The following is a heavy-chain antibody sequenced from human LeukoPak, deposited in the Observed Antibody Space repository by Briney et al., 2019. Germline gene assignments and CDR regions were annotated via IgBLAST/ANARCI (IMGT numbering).Heavy chain of an antibody. J-gene: IGHJ3*02. Sequence: ASVKVSCKAPGYTFTGYYMHWVRQAPGQGREWMGWISLNSGGTNYAQKFQGRVTMTRDTSISTAYMELSRLRSDDTAVYYCARDLPGYYYDSSGYPHPIAFDIWGQGTMVTVSS. D-gene: IGHD3-22*01. CDR1: GYTFTGYY. CDR2: ISLNSGGT. V-gene: IGHV1-2*02. CDR3: ARDLPGYYYDSSGYPHPIAFDI.